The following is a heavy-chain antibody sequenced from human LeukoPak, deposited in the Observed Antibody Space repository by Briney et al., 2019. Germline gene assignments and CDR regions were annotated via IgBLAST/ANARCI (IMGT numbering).Heavy chain of an antibody. D-gene: IGHD1-26*01. CDR3: AREEGIVGATNFDY. CDR1: GHIFTGYF. V-gene: IGHV1-2*02. CDR2: INPKSGDE. Sequence: GASVKVSCKASGHIFTGYFMQWVRQAPGQGLEWMGWINPKSGDEHYSQKFQGRVTMTMDTSITSAYMELSSLTSDDTAVYYCAREEGIVGATNFDYWGQGTLVTVSS. J-gene: IGHJ4*02.